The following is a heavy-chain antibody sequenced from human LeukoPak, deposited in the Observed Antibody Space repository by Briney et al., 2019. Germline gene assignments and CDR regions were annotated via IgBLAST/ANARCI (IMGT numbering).Heavy chain of an antibody. V-gene: IGHV4-61*02. J-gene: IGHJ3*02. Sequence: PSETLSLTCTVSGSSISSGGYYWSWIRQPAGQALDWTVRIYTSGSTNYNPSLKSLVSISVDTSKNQFSLNLSSVTAADTAVYYCARDGPYYDFWSGYYRRAFDIWGQGTMVTVSS. CDR1: GSSISSGGYY. CDR3: ARDGPYYDFWSGYYRRAFDI. D-gene: IGHD3-3*01. CDR2: IYTSGST.